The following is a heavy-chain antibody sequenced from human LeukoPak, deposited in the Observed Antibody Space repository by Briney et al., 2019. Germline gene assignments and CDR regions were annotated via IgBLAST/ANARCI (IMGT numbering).Heavy chain of an antibody. J-gene: IGHJ4*02. CDR2: ISSSGSTI. V-gene: IGHV3-48*03. Sequence: GGSLRLSCAASGFTFSSYEMNWVRQAPGKGLEWVSYISSSGSTIYYADSVKGRFTISRDNAKNSLYLQMNSLRAEDTAVYYCARIDDDYVWGSYRFDYWGQGTLVTVSS. CDR1: GFTFSSYE. CDR3: ARIDDDYVWGSYRFDY. D-gene: IGHD3-16*02.